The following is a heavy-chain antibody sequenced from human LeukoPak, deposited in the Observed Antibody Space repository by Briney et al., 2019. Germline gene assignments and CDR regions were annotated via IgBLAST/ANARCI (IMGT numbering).Heavy chain of an antibody. CDR2: IIPIYGIT. D-gene: IGHD3-3*01. CDR1: GGTFSSFA. CDR3: ASPTYYDFWSGYHQFDN. V-gene: IGHV1-69*05. Sequence: SVKVSCKASGGTFSSFAISWVRQASGQGLEWMGRIIPIYGITNYAQKFQGRVTITTDESTSTAYMDLRSLRSEDTAVYFCASPTYYDFWSGYHQFDNWGQGTLVTVSS. J-gene: IGHJ4*02.